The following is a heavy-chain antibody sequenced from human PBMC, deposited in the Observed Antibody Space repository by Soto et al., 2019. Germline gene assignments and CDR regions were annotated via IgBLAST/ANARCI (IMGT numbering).Heavy chain of an antibody. D-gene: IGHD1-1*01. CDR1: GGTFSSYT. J-gene: IGHJ6*02. Sequence: SVKVSCKASGGTFSSYTISWVRQAPGQGLEWMGRIIPILGIANYAQKFQGRVTITADKSTSTAYMELSSLRSEDTAVYYCARGDGYNWNYYYYGMDVWGQGTTVTVSS. CDR2: IIPILGIA. V-gene: IGHV1-69*02. CDR3: ARGDGYNWNYYYYGMDV.